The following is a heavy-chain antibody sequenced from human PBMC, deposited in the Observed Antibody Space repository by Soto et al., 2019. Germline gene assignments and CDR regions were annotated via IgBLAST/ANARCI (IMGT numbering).Heavy chain of an antibody. Sequence: PSETQSLTSTVSRGNIGSSNWWSWVRQPPGKGLEWIGEIYHSGSTNYNPSLKSRVTISVDKSKNQFSLKLSSVTAADTAVYYCARDAGGDDDAFDIWGQGTMVTVSS. CDR2: IYHSGST. CDR3: ARDAGGDDDAFDI. D-gene: IGHD6-25*01. CDR1: RGNIGSSNW. V-gene: IGHV4-4*02. J-gene: IGHJ3*02.